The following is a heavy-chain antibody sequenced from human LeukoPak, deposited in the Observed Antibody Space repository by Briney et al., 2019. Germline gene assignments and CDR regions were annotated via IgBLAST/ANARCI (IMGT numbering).Heavy chain of an antibody. V-gene: IGHV3-43*01. CDR3: ATGDEDSPMNFYH. Sequence: GGSLRLSCVPSGFMFDDYTMHWVRQAPGKGLQWVSLINWDGGSTYYDASVKGRFTVSRDNSKNSLYLNSLRTEDTAFYYCATGDEDSPMNFYHWGQGTLVTVSS. J-gene: IGHJ4*02. CDR1: GFMFDDYT. CDR2: INWDGGST. D-gene: IGHD5-18*01.